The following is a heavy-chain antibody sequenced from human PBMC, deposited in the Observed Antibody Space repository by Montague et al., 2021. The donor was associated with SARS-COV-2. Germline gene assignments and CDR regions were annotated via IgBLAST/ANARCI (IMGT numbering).Heavy chain of an antibody. CDR2: IDWDDDK. D-gene: IGHD3-9*01. V-gene: IGHV2-70*01. CDR1: GFSLSTSGMC. CDR3: ARTHYDILTVSGYYGMDV. Sequence: PALVKPTQTLTLTCTFSGFSLSTSGMCVSWIRQPPGKALERLALIDWDDDKYYSTSLKTRLTISKDTSKNQVVLTMTNMDPVDTATYYCARTHYDILTVSGYYGMDVWGQGTTVTVSS. J-gene: IGHJ6*02.